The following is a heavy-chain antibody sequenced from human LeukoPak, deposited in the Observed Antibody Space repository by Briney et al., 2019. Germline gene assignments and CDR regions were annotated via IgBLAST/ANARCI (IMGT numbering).Heavy chain of an antibody. Sequence: GGSLRLSCAASGFTFRSYAMSWVRQAPGKGLEWVSYISSSGSTIYYADSVKGRFTISRDNAKNSLYLQMNSLRAEDTAVYYCAISLGYCSSTNCFFDSWGQGTLVTVSS. CDR2: ISSSGSTI. J-gene: IGHJ4*02. CDR1: GFTFRSYA. CDR3: AISLGYCSSTNCFFDS. V-gene: IGHV3-48*03. D-gene: IGHD2-2*01.